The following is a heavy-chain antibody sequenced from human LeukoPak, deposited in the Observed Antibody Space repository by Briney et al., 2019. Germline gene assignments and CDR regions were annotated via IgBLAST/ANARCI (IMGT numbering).Heavy chain of an antibody. CDR2: ISAYNGNT. Sequence: GASVKVSCKASGYTFTNYVINWGRQAPGQGLEWMGWISAYNGNTNYAQKLQGRVTMTTDTSTSTAYMELRSLRSDDTAVYYCAREEYYYDSSGYLFDIWGQGTMVTVSS. V-gene: IGHV1-18*01. J-gene: IGHJ3*02. CDR1: GYTFTNYV. D-gene: IGHD3-22*01. CDR3: AREEYYYDSSGYLFDI.